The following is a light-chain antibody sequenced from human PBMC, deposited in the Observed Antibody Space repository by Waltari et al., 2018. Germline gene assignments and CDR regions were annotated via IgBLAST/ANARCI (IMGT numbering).Light chain of an antibody. CDR1: ENVNNY. Sequence: DIQMTQSPSSLSASVGDRVTITCRASENVNNYLNWYQQKPGKAPKLLIYKASTLQSGVPSRVSGSGSGTDYTFTISSLQSEDVATYYCQHAYGTPYSFGQGTNVEIK. V-gene: IGKV1-39*01. J-gene: IGKJ2*03. CDR2: KAS. CDR3: QHAYGTPYS.